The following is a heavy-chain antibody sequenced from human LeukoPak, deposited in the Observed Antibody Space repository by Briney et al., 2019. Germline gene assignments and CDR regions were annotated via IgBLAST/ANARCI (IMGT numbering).Heavy chain of an antibody. Sequence: GSLRLSCAASGFTFSSYAMSGGRQAPGKGLEWVSAISGSGGSTYYADSVKGRFTISRDNSKNTLYLQMNSLRAEDTAVYYCAKAQRLLPTNNWFDPWGQGTLVTVSS. CDR3: AKAQRLLPTNNWFDP. D-gene: IGHD2-15*01. V-gene: IGHV3-23*01. J-gene: IGHJ5*02. CDR2: ISGSGGST. CDR1: GFTFSSYA.